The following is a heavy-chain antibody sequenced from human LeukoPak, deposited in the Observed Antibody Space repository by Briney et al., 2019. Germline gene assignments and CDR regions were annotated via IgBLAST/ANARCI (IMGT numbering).Heavy chain of an antibody. D-gene: IGHD5-18*01. J-gene: IGHJ4*02. CDR1: GGSISSYY. CDR3: ARGTDVDTAMAFDY. V-gene: IGHV4-59*01. CDR2: IYYSGST. Sequence: SETLSLTCTVSGGSISSYYWSWIRQPPGKGLEWIGYIYYSGSTNYNPSLKSRVTISVDTSKNQFSLKLSSVTAADTAVYYCARGTDVDTAMAFDYWGQGTLVTVSP.